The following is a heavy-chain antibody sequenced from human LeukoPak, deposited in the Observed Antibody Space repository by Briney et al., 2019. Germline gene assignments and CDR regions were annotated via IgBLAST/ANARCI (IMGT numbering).Heavy chain of an antibody. CDR1: GYSFTSYW. V-gene: IGHV1-8*02. D-gene: IGHD6-13*01. CDR3: AREAYGSSWTYYYYYMDV. J-gene: IGHJ6*03. CDR2: MNPNSGNT. Sequence: GESLKISCKGSGYSFTSYWIGWVRQATGQGLEWMGWMNPNSGNTGYAQKFQGRVTMTRNTSISTAYMELSSLRSEDTAVYYCAREAYGSSWTYYYYYMDVWGKGTTVTVSS.